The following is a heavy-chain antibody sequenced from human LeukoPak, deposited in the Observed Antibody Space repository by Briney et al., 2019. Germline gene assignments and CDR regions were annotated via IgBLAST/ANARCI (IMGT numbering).Heavy chain of an antibody. CDR2: IYHSGSP. D-gene: IGHD3-22*01. J-gene: IGHJ4*02. Sequence: PGGSLRLSCAASGFTFSNAWMSWARQAPGKGLEWIGSIYHSGSPHYNPSLKGRVTMSVDTSKNQFSLKLSSVTAADTAIYYCAXDPGXLTTRGYWGQGTLVTVSS. V-gene: IGHV4-38-2*02. CDR3: AXDPGXLTTRGY. CDR1: GFTFSNAW.